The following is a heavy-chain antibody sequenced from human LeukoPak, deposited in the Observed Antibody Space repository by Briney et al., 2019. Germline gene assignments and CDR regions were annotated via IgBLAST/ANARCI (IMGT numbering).Heavy chain of an antibody. CDR2: IIPIFGTT. CDR3: ASSPFPYYYDSSGYYDYFDY. V-gene: IGHV1-69*13. J-gene: IGHJ4*02. CDR1: GGTFSSYA. D-gene: IGHD3-22*01. Sequence: SVKVSCKASGGTFSSYAISWVRQAPGQGLEWMGGIIPIFGTTNYTQKFQGRVTITADESTSTAYMELSSLRSEDTAVYYCASSPFPYYYDSSGYYDYFDYWGQGTLVTVSS.